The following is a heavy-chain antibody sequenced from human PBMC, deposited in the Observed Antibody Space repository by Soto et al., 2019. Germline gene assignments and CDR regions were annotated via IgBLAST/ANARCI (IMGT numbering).Heavy chain of an antibody. CDR2: ISYDGSNK. V-gene: IGHV3-30-3*01. CDR1: GFTFSSYA. Sequence: GGSLRLSCAASGFTFSSYAMHWVRQAPGKGLEWVAVISYDGSNKYYADSVKGRFTISRDNSKNTLYLQMNSLRAEDTAVYYCARTEYYYDSSGYYDYWGQGTLVTVSS. J-gene: IGHJ4*02. D-gene: IGHD3-22*01. CDR3: ARTEYYYDSSGYYDY.